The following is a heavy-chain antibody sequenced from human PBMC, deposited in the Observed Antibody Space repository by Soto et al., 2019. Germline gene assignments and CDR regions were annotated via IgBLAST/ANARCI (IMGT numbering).Heavy chain of an antibody. CDR2: IDYSGGTT. J-gene: IGHJ4*02. CDR1: GFTFSILA. Sequence: GGSLRLSCAASGFTFSILAMGWVRQAPGKGLEWVSVIDYSGGTTYYTDSVKGRFIISRDNSKKMLYLQMNSLRAEDTAVYYCAKDATRTSGWYHFDYWGQGALVTVSS. CDR3: AKDATRTSGWYHFDY. V-gene: IGHV3-23*01. D-gene: IGHD6-19*01.